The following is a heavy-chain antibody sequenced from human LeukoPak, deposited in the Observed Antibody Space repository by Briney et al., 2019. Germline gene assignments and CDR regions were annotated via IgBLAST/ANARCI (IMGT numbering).Heavy chain of an antibody. Sequence: SETLSLTCTVSGGSISSTSYYWGWIRQPPGKGLKWIGTINYSGSTYYNPSLKSRVTISVDTSKNQISLKLNSVTAADTAMYYCARHGDLLSPFQTWGQGTLVTVSS. J-gene: IGHJ5*02. V-gene: IGHV4-39*01. CDR1: GGSISSTSYY. D-gene: IGHD2-21*02. CDR3: ARHGDLLSPFQT. CDR2: INYSGST.